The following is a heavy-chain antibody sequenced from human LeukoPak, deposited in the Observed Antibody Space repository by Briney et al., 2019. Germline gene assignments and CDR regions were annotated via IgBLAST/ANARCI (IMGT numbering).Heavy chain of an antibody. CDR3: ARAYYDILTGPDAFDI. CDR2: ISSSSTI. J-gene: IGHJ3*02. D-gene: IGHD3-9*01. CDR1: GFTFSSYS. V-gene: IGHV3-48*02. Sequence: GGSLRLSCAASGFTFSSYSMNWVRQAPGKGLEWVSYISSSSTIYYAVKGRFTISRDNAKNSLYLQMNSLRDEDTAVYYCARAYYDILTGPDAFDIWGQGTMVTVSS.